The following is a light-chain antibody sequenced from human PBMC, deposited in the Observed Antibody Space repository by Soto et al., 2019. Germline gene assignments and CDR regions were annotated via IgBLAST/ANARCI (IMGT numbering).Light chain of an antibody. CDR3: QQYGDSPPYT. J-gene: IGKJ2*01. CDR1: QSVSSNY. V-gene: IGKV3-20*01. CDR2: GAS. Sequence: EIVLTQSPGTLSLSPGERATLSCRASQSVSSNYLAWYQQKSGQAPRLLIYGASSRATDIPDRFSGSGSGTEFTLTISRLEPEDFVVYYCQQYGDSPPYTFGQGTKLEIK.